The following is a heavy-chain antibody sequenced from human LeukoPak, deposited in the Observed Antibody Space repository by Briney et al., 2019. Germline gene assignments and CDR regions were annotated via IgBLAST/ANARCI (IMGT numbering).Heavy chain of an antibody. Sequence: SETLSLTCTVSGGSIISKSYYWGWVRQPPGKGLEWIGSIYHSESVYYNPSLKSRVTMSVDTSKNQFSLKLSSVTAADTAVYYCARVPRSGSYFADWGQGTLVTVSS. D-gene: IGHD1-26*01. V-gene: IGHV4-39*07. CDR1: GGSIISKSYY. J-gene: IGHJ4*02. CDR2: IYHSESV. CDR3: ARVPRSGSYFAD.